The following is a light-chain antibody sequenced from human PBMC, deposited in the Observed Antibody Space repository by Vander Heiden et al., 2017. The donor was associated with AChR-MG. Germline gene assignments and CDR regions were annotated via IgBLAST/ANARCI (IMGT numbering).Light chain of an antibody. Sequence: QSALTQPASVSGPPGQSITISCTGTSSDVGGYRYVSWYQQHPGKAPKLMIYDVSNRPSGISNRFSGSKSGNTASLTISGLQAEDEADYYCTSYTSSSTVVFGGGTKLTGL. CDR1: SSDVGGYRY. V-gene: IGLV2-14*03. J-gene: IGLJ2*01. CDR2: DVS. CDR3: TSYTSSSTVV.